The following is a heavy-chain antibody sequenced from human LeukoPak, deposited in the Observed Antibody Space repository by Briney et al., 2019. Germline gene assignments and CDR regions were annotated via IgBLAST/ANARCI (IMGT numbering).Heavy chain of an antibody. V-gene: IGHV1-69*13. D-gene: IGHD5-18*01. CDR2: IIPIFGTA. Sequence: GASVKVCCKASGGTFSSYAISWVRQAPGQGLEWMGGIIPIFGTANYAQKFQGRVTITADESTSTAYMELSSLRSEDTAVYYCARDQERGYSYGLDYWGQGTLVTVSS. J-gene: IGHJ4*02. CDR1: GGTFSSYA. CDR3: ARDQERGYSYGLDY.